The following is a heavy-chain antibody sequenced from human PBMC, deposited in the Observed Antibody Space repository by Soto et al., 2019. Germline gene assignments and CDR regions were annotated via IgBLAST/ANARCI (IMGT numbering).Heavy chain of an antibody. D-gene: IGHD3-16*01. CDR2: FIPIFGTA. J-gene: IGHJ6*02. V-gene: IGHV1-69*01. CDR1: GGTFSSYA. Sequence: QVQLVQSGAEVKKPGSSVKVSCKASGGTFSSYAISWVRQAPGQGLEWMGGFIPIFGTANYAQKFEGRVMITADASTSTAYRVLSRLRSEDTAVYYCARAGEEGECYGMDVWGQGTTVTVSS. CDR3: ARAGEEGECYGMDV.